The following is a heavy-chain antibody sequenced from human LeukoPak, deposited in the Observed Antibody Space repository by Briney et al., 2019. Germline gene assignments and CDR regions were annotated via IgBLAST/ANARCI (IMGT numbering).Heavy chain of an antibody. J-gene: IGHJ4*02. CDR3: AKGAGSSVY. CDR2: MPSAGDKR. CDR1: TFTFSHYG. V-gene: IGHV3-30*02. Sequence: GGSLRLSCAASTFTFSHYGMDWVRQAPGKGLEWVAFMPSAGDKRYYADSVKGRFTISRDNSKNTLYLQMNSLRAEDTAVYYYAKGAGSSVYWGQGTLVTVSS. D-gene: IGHD6-13*01.